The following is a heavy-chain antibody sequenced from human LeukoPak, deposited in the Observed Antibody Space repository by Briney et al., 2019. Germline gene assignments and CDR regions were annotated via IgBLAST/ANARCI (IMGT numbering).Heavy chain of an antibody. CDR2: ISYDGSNK. V-gene: IGHV3-30*01. Sequence: GGSLRLSCAASGFTFSSYAMHWVRQAPGKGLEWVAVISYDGSNKYYADSVKGRFTISRDNSKNTLYLQMNSLRAEDTAVYYCARDIYAYSSGPLAVDYWGQGTLVTVSS. CDR3: ARDIYAYSSGPLAVDY. J-gene: IGHJ4*02. CDR1: GFTFSSYA. D-gene: IGHD6-19*01.